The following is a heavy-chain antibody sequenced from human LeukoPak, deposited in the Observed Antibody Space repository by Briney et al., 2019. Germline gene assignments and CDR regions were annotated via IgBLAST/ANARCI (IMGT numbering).Heavy chain of an antibody. CDR2: TYGDGTT. CDR3: ARDRVEVTTSMLGGVKRTVTDYYGMDV. Sequence: GGSLRLSCGASGFTVSNNHMSWVRQAPGKGLEWVSITYGDGTTDYAGSVKGRFTISRDNSRNTLYVQMNSLRAEDTAVYFCARDRVEVTTSMLGGVKRTVTDYYGMDVWGQGTTVTVSS. J-gene: IGHJ6*02. V-gene: IGHV3-53*01. CDR1: GFTVSNNH. D-gene: IGHD3-16*01.